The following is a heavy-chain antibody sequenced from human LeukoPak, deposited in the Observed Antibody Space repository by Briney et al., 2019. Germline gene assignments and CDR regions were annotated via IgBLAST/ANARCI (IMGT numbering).Heavy chain of an antibody. V-gene: IGHV1-18*01. CDR2: ISAYDGNT. CDR3: ARGLSILRYFDPNPLDAFDI. J-gene: IGHJ3*02. D-gene: IGHD3-9*01. CDR1: GYTFTSYG. Sequence: ASVKVSCXASGYTFTSYGISWVRQAPGQGLEWMGWISAYDGNTNYAQKLQGRVTMTTDTSTSTAYMELRSLRSDDTAVYYCARGLSILRYFDPNPLDAFDIWGQGTMVTVSS.